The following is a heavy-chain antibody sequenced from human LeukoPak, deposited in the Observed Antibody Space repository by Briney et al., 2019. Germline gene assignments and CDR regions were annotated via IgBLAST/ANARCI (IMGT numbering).Heavy chain of an antibody. CDR2: ITTNGGST. CDR3: ARRPPRTGAVPGIFAFDI. Sequence: PGGSLRLSCAASGFTFSTYNMNWVRQAPGKGLEHISAITTNGGSTYYANSVKGRFTISRDNSKNTLSLQMGSLRVEDMALYYCARRPPRTGAVPGIFAFDIWGQGTMVTVSS. CDR1: GFTFSTYN. D-gene: IGHD6-19*01. J-gene: IGHJ3*02. V-gene: IGHV3-64*01.